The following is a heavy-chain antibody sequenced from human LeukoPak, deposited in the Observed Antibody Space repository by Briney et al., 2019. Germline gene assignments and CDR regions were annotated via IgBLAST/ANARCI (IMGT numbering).Heavy chain of an antibody. CDR1: GFTFSSYA. D-gene: IGHD2-2*01. CDR3: AKDSRIEPAATEFDY. CDR2: ITDSGGGT. V-gene: IGHV3-23*01. J-gene: IGHJ4*02. Sequence: GGSLRLSCAASGFTFSSYAMSWVRQTPGMRLEWVSAITDSGGGTYYADSVKGRFTISRDNSKNTLYLQMNSLRAEDTAVYYCAKDSRIEPAATEFDYWGQGTLVTVSS.